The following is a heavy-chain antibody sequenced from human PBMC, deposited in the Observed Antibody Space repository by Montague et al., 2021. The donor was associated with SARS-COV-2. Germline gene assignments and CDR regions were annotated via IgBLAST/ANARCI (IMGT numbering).Heavy chain of an antibody. CDR2: SNNSGST. CDR1: GDSMNNYC. J-gene: IGHJ4*02. V-gene: IGHV4-59*01. CDR3: ARAPIYRSSWYAYFDY. Sequence: SETLSLTCTVAGDSMNNYCCSWSRLPPRKGLERVWYSNNSGSTHXNSSLPSRVTLSIDTSKNQFSLRLTSVTAADTAMYFCARAPIYRSSWYAYFDYWGQGTLVTVSS. D-gene: IGHD6-13*01.